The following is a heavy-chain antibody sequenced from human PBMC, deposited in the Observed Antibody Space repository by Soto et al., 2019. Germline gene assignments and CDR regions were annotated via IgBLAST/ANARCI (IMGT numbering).Heavy chain of an antibody. Sequence: QVTLKESGPVLVKPTETLTLTCTVSGFSLINAKMGVSWIRQPPGKALEWLAHIFSNDEKSYSTSLKSRLTISCDTSRSQGVLTMTNMDPVDTGTYYCARIHDGLSYWFDPWGQGTLVTVSS. CDR2: IFSNDEK. D-gene: IGHD1-1*01. CDR3: ARIHDGLSYWFDP. J-gene: IGHJ5*02. V-gene: IGHV2-26*01. CDR1: GFSLINAKMG.